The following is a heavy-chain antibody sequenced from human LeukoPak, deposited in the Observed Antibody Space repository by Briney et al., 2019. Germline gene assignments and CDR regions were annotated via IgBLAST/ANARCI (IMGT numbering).Heavy chain of an antibody. D-gene: IGHD6-19*01. J-gene: IGHJ4*02. CDR2: INPNSGGT. CDR3: AKICSGWSFDY. V-gene: IGHV1-2*02. Sequence: ASVTVSCKASGYSFTGYYMYWARQAPGQGLEWMGWINPNSGGTNYAQKFQDRVTMSRDMSISTAYMELSRLRSDDTAVYYCAKICSGWSFDYWGQGTLVTVSS. CDR1: GYSFTGYY.